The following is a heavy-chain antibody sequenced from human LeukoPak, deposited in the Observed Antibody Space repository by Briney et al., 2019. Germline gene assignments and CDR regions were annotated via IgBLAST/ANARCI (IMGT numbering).Heavy chain of an antibody. V-gene: IGHV3-30*02. CDR1: GFTFSHYG. CDR2: IRFDGSHK. Sequence: GGSLRLSCEVSGFTFSHYGMHWVRQAPGKGLEWVAYIRFDGSHKQYGDSVKGRFTISRDNSKNTLYLQMNRMSAEDTAVYFCAKEPGYYSEWFAPWGQGTLVTVSS. D-gene: IGHD3-9*01. J-gene: IGHJ5*02. CDR3: AKEPGYYSEWFAP.